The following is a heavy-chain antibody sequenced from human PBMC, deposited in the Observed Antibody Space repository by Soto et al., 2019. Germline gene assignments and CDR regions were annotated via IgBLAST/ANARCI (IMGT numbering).Heavy chain of an antibody. CDR3: ASHRYYYGSGSYYFDY. CDR2: INHSGST. Sequence: SETLSLTCAVYGGSFSGYYWSWIRQPPGKGLEWIGEINHSGSTNYNPSLKSRVTISVDTSKNQFSLKLSSVTAADTAVYYCASHRYYYGSGSYYFDYWGQGTLVTVSS. V-gene: IGHV4-34*01. D-gene: IGHD3-10*01. CDR1: GGSFSGYY. J-gene: IGHJ4*02.